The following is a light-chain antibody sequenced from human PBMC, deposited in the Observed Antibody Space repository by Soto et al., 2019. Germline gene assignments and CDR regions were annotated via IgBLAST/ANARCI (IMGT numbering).Light chain of an antibody. V-gene: IGKV3-11*01. J-gene: IGKJ2*01. CDR1: QSVSSY. CDR2: DAS. CDR3: QQRSSWPPYS. Sequence: EIGLTQSPSTLSFSPGERATLSCRASQSVSSYLAWYQQTPGHAPKLLIYDASNMATGIPARFSGSGSGTDFTLTISSLEPEDFAVYYCQQRSSWPPYSFGQGTKLEIK.